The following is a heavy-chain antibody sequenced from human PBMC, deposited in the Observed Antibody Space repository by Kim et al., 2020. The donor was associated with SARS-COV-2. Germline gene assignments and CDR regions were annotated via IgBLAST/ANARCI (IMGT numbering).Heavy chain of an antibody. CDR3: ARLFQH. J-gene: IGHJ1*01. Sequence: YSGSTYYSPSLKSRVTISVDTSKSQFSLRLSSVTAADTAVYYCARLFQHWGQGTLVTVSS. CDR2: YSGST. V-gene: IGHV4-39*01.